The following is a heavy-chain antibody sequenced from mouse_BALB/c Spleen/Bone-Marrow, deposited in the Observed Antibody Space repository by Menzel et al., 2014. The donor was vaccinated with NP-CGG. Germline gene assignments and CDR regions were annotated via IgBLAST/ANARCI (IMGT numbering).Heavy chain of an antibody. J-gene: IGHJ4*01. CDR2: ILPGSGSF. V-gene: IGHV1-9*01. Sequence: VQLQQSGAELMKPGASVKISCKATGYTFSSYWLEWVIQRPGHGLEWIGEILPGSGSFNHNEKFKGKATFTADTSSNIAYMQLSSLTSEDSAVYYCARWHYGNYYYAMDYWGQGTSVTVSS. D-gene: IGHD2-1*01. CDR1: GYTFSSYW. CDR3: ARWHYGNYYYAMDY.